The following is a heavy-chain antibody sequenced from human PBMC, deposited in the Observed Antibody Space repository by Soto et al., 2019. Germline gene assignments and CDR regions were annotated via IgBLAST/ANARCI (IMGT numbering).Heavy chain of an antibody. D-gene: IGHD6-6*01. CDR1: GYTFTGYY. Sequence: ASVKVSCKASGYTFTGYYIHWVREAPGQGLEWMGWINPNSGGTNYAQKFQGWVTMARDTSISTAYMELSRLRSDDTAVYYCARDSSSSWGDYYYYGMDVWGQGTTVTSP. V-gene: IGHV1-2*04. J-gene: IGHJ6*02. CDR3: ARDSSSSWGDYYYYGMDV. CDR2: INPNSGGT.